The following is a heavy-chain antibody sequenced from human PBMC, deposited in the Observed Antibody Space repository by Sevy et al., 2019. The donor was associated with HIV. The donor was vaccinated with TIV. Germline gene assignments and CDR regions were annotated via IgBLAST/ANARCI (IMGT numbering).Heavy chain of an antibody. CDR3: AGDSFRQELWVSDAFDI. J-gene: IGHJ3*02. V-gene: IGHV4-61*01. CDR1: GGSVSSGSYY. D-gene: IGHD3-16*01. Sequence: SETLSLTCTVSGGSVSSGSYYWSWIRQPPGKGLEWIGYIYYNGSTNYNPSLKSRVTISVDTSKNQFSLKLSSVTAADTALYYCAGDSFRQELWVSDAFDIWGQGTMVTVSS. CDR2: IYYNGST.